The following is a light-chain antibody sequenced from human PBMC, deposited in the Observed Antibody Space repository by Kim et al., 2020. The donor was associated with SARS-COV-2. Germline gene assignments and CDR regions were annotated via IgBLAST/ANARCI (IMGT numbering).Light chain of an antibody. J-gene: IGLJ2*01. CDR2: GKN. Sequence: VALGQTVRITCQGDSRRSYYATWYQQKPGQAPILVIYGKNNRPSGIPDRFSGSSSGNTASLTITGTQAGEEADYYCNSRYSNDNVVFGGGTKLTVL. CDR1: SRRSYY. V-gene: IGLV3-19*01. CDR3: NSRYSNDNVV.